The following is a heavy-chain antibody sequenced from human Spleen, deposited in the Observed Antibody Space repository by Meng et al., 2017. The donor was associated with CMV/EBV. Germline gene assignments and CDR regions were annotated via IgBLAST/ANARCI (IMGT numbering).Heavy chain of an antibody. V-gene: IGHV2-5*01. CDR3: AHGDDYSNVGWFDP. D-gene: IGHD4-11*01. CDR2: IYWNDDK. J-gene: IGHJ5*02. Sequence: FSGFSLSTSGVAVGWIRQPPGKALEWLSLIYWNDDKRYSPYLKRRLTITKDTSKNQVVLAMTNMDPVDTATYYCAHGDDYSNVGWFDPWGQGTLVTVSS. CDR1: GFSLSTSGVA.